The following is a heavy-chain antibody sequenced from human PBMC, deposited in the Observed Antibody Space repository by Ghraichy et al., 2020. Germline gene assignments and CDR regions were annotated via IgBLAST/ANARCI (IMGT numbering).Heavy chain of an antibody. CDR1: GDSVSSNNVA. D-gene: IGHD6-19*01. CDR3: ARSRADLDF. J-gene: IGHJ4*02. Sequence: SETLSLTCAISGDSVSSNNVAWNWIRQSPSRGLEWLGRTYYRSKWYNEYAVSVKSRITINPDTSKNQLSLQLNSVTPEDTAVYYCARSRADLDFWGQGTLVTVSS. V-gene: IGHV6-1*01. CDR2: TYYRSKWYN.